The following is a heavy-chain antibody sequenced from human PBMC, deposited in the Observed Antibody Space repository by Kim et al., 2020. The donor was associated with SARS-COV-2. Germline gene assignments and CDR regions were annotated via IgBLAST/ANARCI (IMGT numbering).Heavy chain of an antibody. CDR3: AKDQSSVAGTVWYFDL. Sequence: GGSLRLSCAASGFTFSSYGMHWVRQAPGKGLEWVAVISYDGSNKYYADSVKGRFTISRDNSKNTLYLQMNSLRAEDTAVYYCAKDQSSVAGTVWYFDLWGRGTLVTVSS. D-gene: IGHD6-19*01. J-gene: IGHJ2*01. CDR2: ISYDGSNK. V-gene: IGHV3-30*18. CDR1: GFTFSSYG.